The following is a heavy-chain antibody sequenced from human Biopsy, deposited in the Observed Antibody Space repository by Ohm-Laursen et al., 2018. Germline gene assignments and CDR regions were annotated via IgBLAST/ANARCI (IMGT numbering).Heavy chain of an antibody. CDR2: VSTYNGNT. J-gene: IGHJ4*02. Sequence: SVKVSCKGSGYIFTSFGVSWVRQAPGHGLEWMGWVSTYNGNTEYEQKFQGRVTMTTDTSANTAYMELRSPRSDDTAVYFCARVREGGLLDYWGQGILVAVSS. CDR1: GYIFTSFG. V-gene: IGHV1-18*01. CDR3: ARVREGGLLDY. D-gene: IGHD3-16*01.